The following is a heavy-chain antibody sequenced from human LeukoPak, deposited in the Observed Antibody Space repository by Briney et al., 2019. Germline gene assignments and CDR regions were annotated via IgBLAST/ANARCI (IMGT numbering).Heavy chain of an antibody. CDR1: GGSISSGGYS. CDR2: IYYSGTT. D-gene: IGHD3-22*01. CDR3: ASYYYDSSGYIGWFDP. J-gene: IGHJ5*02. Sequence: SETLSLTCAVSGGSISSGGYSWSWIRQPPGKGLEWIGYIYYSGTTYYNPSLKSRLTISVDTSKNHFSLKLTSVTAADTAVYYCASYYYDSSGYIGWFDPWGQGTLVTVSS. V-gene: IGHV4-30-4*07.